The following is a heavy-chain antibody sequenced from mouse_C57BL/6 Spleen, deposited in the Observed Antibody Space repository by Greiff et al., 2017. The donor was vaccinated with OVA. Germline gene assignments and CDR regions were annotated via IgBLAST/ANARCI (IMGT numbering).Heavy chain of an antibody. CDR3: ARKYYGSSYWYFDV. CDR1: GFSLTSYG. D-gene: IGHD1-1*01. J-gene: IGHJ1*03. Sequence: VQGVESGPGLVQPSQSLSITCTVSGFSLTSYGVHWVRQSPGKGLEWLGVIWSGGSTDYNAAFISRLSISKDNSKSQVFFKMNSLQADDTAIYYCARKYYGSSYWYFDVWGTGTTVTVSS. V-gene: IGHV2-2*01. CDR2: IWSGGST.